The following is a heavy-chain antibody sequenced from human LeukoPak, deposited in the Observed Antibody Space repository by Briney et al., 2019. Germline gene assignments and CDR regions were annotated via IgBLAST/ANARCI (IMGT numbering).Heavy chain of an antibody. CDR2: IYHSGST. CDR3: ARTYYDILTGPAGRFDY. J-gene: IGHJ4*02. CDR1: GGSICSSNW. D-gene: IGHD3-9*01. Sequence: SETLSLTCAVSGGSICSSNWWSWVRQPPGEGLEWIGEIYHSGSTNYNPSLKSRVTISVDKSKNQFSLKLSSVTAADTAVYYCARTYYDILTGPAGRFDYWGQGTLVTVSS. V-gene: IGHV4-4*02.